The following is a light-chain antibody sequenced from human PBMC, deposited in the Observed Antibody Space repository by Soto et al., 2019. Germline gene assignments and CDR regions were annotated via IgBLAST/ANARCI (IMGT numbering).Light chain of an antibody. V-gene: IGKV3-15*01. CDR1: QSVSGN. CDR2: GAS. J-gene: IGKJ5*01. CDR3: QQYNNWPPIT. Sequence: EIVMTQSPATLSVSPGERATLSCRASQSVSGNLAWYQQKPGQAPRLLIYGASTRATGIPARFSGSVSGTEFPLPISSLQSEDFAVYYCQQYNNWPPITFGQGTRLEMK.